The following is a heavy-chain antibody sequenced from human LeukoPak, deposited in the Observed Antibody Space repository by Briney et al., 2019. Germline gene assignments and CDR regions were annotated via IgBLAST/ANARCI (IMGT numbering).Heavy chain of an antibody. J-gene: IGHJ3*02. CDR2: ISGSGGST. CDR1: RFTFSSYA. V-gene: IGHV3-23*01. D-gene: IGHD1-26*01. Sequence: GGSLRLSCAASRFTFSSYAMSWVRQAPGKGLEWVSAISGSGGSTYYADSVKGRFTISRDNSKNTLYLQMNSLRVEDTAVYYCAKPIASRRAFDIWGQGTMVTVSS. CDR3: AKPIASRRAFDI.